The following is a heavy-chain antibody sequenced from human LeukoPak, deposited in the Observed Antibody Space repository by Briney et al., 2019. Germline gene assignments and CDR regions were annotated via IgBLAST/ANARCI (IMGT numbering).Heavy chain of an antibody. Sequence: ASVKVSCKASGSTFPSYFMHCVRQAPGQGLEWMGIINPTGGSTTYAQKFQGRVTMTRATSTSTVYMELSSLRSDDTAVYYCARTAARRFDYWGQGTLVTVSS. D-gene: IGHD6-6*01. J-gene: IGHJ4*02. V-gene: IGHV1-46*01. CDR2: INPTGGST. CDR3: ARTAARRFDY. CDR1: GSTFPSYF.